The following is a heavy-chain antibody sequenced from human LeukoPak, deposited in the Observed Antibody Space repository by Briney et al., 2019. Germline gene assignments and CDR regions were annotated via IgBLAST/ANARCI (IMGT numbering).Heavy chain of an antibody. CDR3: ARMGMGQWLFRGYFDY. CDR1: GDSISTYY. D-gene: IGHD6-19*01. Sequence: SETLFLTCTVSGDSISTYYWSWIRQPPGKGLEWIGYIYYSGSTNYNPSLKSRVTISVDTSKNQFSLKLASVTAADTAVYYCARMGMGQWLFRGYFDYWGQGTLVTASS. J-gene: IGHJ4*02. CDR2: IYYSGST. V-gene: IGHV4-59*08.